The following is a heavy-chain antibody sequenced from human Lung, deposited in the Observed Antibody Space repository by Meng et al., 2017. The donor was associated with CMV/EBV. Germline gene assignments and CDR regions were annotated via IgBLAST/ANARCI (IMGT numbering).Heavy chain of an antibody. CDR3: ARDGRGSRATRYVDYFDY. D-gene: IGHD2-2*01. Sequence: SCAASGFTFSSYSINWVRQAPGKGLEWVSSISSSSSYIYYADSVKGRFTISRDNAKNSLYLQMNSLRAEDTAVYYCARDGRGSRATRYVDYFDYXGQGXLVTVSS. J-gene: IGHJ4*02. V-gene: IGHV3-21*01. CDR1: GFTFSSYS. CDR2: ISSSSSYI.